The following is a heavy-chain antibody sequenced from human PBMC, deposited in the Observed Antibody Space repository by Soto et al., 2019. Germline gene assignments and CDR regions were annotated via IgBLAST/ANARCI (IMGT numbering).Heavy chain of an antibody. CDR3: ARVAGLSVVIPPLYWYFDL. D-gene: IGHD3-22*01. J-gene: IGHJ2*01. CDR1: GGSISSYY. CDR2: IYYSGST. V-gene: IGHV4-59*01. Sequence: SESLSLTCTVSGGSISSYYWSWIRQPPGKGLEWIGYIYYSGSTNYNPSLKSRVTISVDTSKNQFSLKLSPVTAADTAVYYCARVAGLSVVIPPLYWYFDLWGRGTLVTVSS.